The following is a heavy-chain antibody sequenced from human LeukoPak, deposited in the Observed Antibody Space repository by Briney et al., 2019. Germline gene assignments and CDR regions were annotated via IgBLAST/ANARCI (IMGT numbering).Heavy chain of an antibody. CDR1: GGSISSGSYY. CDR2: IYTSGST. J-gene: IGHJ4*02. D-gene: IGHD3-22*01. Sequence: SQTLSLTCTVSGGSISSGSYYWSWIRQPAGKGLEWIVRIYTSGSTNYNPSLKSRVTISVDTSKNQFSLKLSSVTAADTAVYYCARGVYYDSSGPDYYLDYWGQGTLVTVSS. V-gene: IGHV4-61*02. CDR3: ARGVYYDSSGPDYYLDY.